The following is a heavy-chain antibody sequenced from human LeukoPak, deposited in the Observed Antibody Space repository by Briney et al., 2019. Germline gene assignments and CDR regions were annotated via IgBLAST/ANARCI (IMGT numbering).Heavy chain of an antibody. CDR2: ISGSNGNT. CDR3: ARDHAWYMDV. Sequence: ASVKVSCKAFGYTFTRYGVSWVRQAPGQGLEWIGWISGSNGNTNYAQNFQGRVTMTTDSSTSTAYMELRSLRSDDTAVYYCARDHAWYMDVWGKGTTVTVSS. J-gene: IGHJ6*03. V-gene: IGHV1-18*01. CDR1: GYTFTRYG.